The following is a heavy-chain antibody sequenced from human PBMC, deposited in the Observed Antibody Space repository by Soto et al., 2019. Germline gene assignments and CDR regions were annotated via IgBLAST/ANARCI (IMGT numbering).Heavy chain of an antibody. CDR1: GFTFSSYG. Sequence: GGSLRLSCAASGFTFSSYGMHWVRQAPGKGLEWVAVIWYDGSNKDYADSVKGRFTISRDNSKNTLYLQMNSLRAEDTAVYYCARGEGGRGDHYYYGMDVWGQGTTVTVSS. CDR2: IWYDGSNK. J-gene: IGHJ6*02. D-gene: IGHD3-10*01. CDR3: ARGEGGRGDHYYYGMDV. V-gene: IGHV3-33*01.